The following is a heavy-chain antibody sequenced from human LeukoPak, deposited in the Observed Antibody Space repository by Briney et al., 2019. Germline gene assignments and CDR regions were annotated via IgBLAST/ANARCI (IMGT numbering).Heavy chain of an antibody. CDR2: IYENGGTT. CDR1: GFTFRSHA. J-gene: IGHJ4*02. CDR3: AKDFRIGYSAHFDY. V-gene: IGHV3-23*01. Sequence: GGSLRLSCVGSGFTFRSHAMSWVRQAPEKGLEFVSGIYENGGTTYYADSVKGRFSVSRDNSKNTLYLQMDSLRGEDTAVYYCAKDFRIGYSAHFDYWGQGALVTVSS. D-gene: IGHD2-21*01.